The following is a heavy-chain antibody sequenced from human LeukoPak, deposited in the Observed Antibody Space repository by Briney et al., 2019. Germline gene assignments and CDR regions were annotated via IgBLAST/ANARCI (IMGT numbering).Heavy chain of an antibody. CDR1: GFTVITND. V-gene: IGHV3-53*01. CDR3: ARGVEPLAANTLAY. J-gene: IGHJ4*02. D-gene: IGHD1-14*01. CDR2: LYSDGNT. Sequence: PGGSLRLSCAAYGFTVITNDMTWVRQAPGKGLDWVSVLYSDGNTKYADSVQGRFTISRDNSKNTLYLEMNSLSPDDTAVYYCARGVEPLAANTLAYWGQGTLVTVSS.